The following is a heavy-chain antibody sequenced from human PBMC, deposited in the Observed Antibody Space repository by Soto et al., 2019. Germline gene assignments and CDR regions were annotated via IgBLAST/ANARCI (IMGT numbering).Heavy chain of an antibody. Sequence: QVQLVESGGGVVQPGRSLILSCAASGFTFSSNGMHWVRQAPGKGLEWVAVIWYDGSNKFYADSVKGRFTISRDNSKNTLYLQMNSLTAEDTAVYYCARDAFEYGSGSYSRVDYLGQGTLVTFSS. CDR3: ARDAFEYGSGSYSRVDY. V-gene: IGHV3-33*01. CDR2: IWYDGSNK. D-gene: IGHD3-10*01. J-gene: IGHJ4*02. CDR1: GFTFSSNG.